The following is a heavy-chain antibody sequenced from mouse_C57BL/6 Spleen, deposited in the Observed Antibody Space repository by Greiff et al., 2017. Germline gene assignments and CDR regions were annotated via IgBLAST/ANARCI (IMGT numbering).Heavy chain of an antibody. J-gene: IGHJ4*01. V-gene: IGHV5-17*01. CDR1: GFTFSDYG. Sequence: EVQRVESGGGLVKPGGSLKLSCAASGFTFSDYGMHWVRQAPEKGLEWVAYISSGSSTIYYADTVKGRFTIARDNAKNTLFLQMTSLRSEDTAMYYCARHEGYAMDYWGQGTSVTVSS. CDR2: ISSGSSTI. CDR3: ARHEGYAMDY.